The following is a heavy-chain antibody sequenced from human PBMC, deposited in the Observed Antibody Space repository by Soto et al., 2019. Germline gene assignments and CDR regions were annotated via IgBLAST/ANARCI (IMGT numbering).Heavy chain of an antibody. D-gene: IGHD1-26*01. Sequence: QLVQSGAEVKKPGSTVKISCKASGGTFSSYVISWLRQAPGQGLEWMGGVIPILGQAYYAPNLQGRVTITADDSTRTAYMELNRLTSADTAVYFCARVGGVGAPPGNDFWGQGTLVTVSS. CDR1: GGTFSSYV. CDR2: VIPILGQA. V-gene: IGHV1-69*01. CDR3: ARVGGVGAPPGNDF. J-gene: IGHJ4*02.